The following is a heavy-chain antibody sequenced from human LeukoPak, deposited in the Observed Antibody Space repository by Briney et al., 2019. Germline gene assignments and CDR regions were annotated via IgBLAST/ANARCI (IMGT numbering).Heavy chain of an antibody. CDR2: INPNSGGT. D-gene: IGHD2-2*01. J-gene: IGHJ4*02. CDR3: ARANALYCSSTTCLFDY. CDR1: GYTFIDYY. V-gene: IGHV1-2*04. Sequence: ASVTVSCQASGYTFIDYYMHWVRQAPGQGLDWMGWINPNSGGTYSAQKFQGWVTMTRDTSISTAYMELSRLTSDDTAVYYCARANALYCSSTTCLFDYWGQGTLVTVS.